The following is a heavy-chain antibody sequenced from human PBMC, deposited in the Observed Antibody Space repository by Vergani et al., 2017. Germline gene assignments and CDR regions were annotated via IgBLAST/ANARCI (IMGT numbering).Heavy chain of an antibody. CDR3: ATYPDSSSGVAFDI. CDR1: GGSISSYY. D-gene: IGHD6-6*01. Sequence: QVQLQESGPGLVKPSETLSLTCTVSGGSISSYYWSWIRQPPGKGLEWIGEINHSGSTNYNPSLKSRVTISVDTSKNQFSLKLSSVTAADTAVYYCATYPDSSSGVAFDIWGQGTMVTVSS. V-gene: IGHV4-34*01. J-gene: IGHJ3*02. CDR2: INHSGST.